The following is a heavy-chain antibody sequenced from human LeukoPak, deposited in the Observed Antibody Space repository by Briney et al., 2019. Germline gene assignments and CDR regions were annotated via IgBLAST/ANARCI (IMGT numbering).Heavy chain of an antibody. J-gene: IGHJ5*02. CDR2: MNPNSGNT. Sequence: ASVKVSCKASGYTFTSYDINWVRQATGQGLEWMGWMNPNSGNTGYAQKFQGRVTITRNTSISTAYMELSSLRSEDTAVYYCARASYYDFWSGYYTQNWFDPWGQGTLVTVSS. CDR1: GYTFTSYD. D-gene: IGHD3-3*01. V-gene: IGHV1-8*03. CDR3: ARASYYDFWSGYYTQNWFDP.